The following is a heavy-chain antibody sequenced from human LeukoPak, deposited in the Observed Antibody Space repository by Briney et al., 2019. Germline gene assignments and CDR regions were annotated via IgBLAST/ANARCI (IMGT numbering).Heavy chain of an antibody. D-gene: IGHD1-1*01. J-gene: IGHJ4*02. CDR2: ISSSSSTI. CDR1: GFTFSSYS. Sequence: GGSLRLSCAASGFTFSSYSMNWVRQAPGKGLEWVSYISSSSSTIYYADSVKGRFTISRDNAKNSLYLQMNSLRAEDTAVYYCARKRGTTGTTAYFDYWGQGTLVTVSS. CDR3: ARKRGTTGTTAYFDY. V-gene: IGHV3-48*01.